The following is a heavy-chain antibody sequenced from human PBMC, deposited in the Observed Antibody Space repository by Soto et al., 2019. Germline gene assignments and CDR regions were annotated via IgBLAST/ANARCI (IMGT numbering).Heavy chain of an antibody. V-gene: IGHV3-23*01. J-gene: IGHJ3*02. CDR3: AKATATGGGAFDI. D-gene: IGHD2-8*02. Sequence: EVQMLESGGGLVQPGGSLRLSCAASGFICSSYDMSWVRQAPGKGLEWVSTILVSDNTHYEDSVRGRFTISRDRSKNTVYMQMNRLTAWDTAVYYGAKATATGGGAFDICGQGTMVTVSS. CDR2: ILVSDNT. CDR1: GFICSSYD.